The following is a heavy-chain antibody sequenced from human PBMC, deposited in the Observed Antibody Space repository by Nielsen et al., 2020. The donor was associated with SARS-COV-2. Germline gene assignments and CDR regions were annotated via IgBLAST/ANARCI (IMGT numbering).Heavy chain of an antibody. D-gene: IGHD3-10*01. Sequence: WIRQPPGKGLEWIGEINHSGSTNYNPSLKSRVTISVDTSKNQFSLKLSSVTAADTAVYYCARTLGRQALPLWFGESHTDCWGQGTLVTVSS. CDR3: ARTLGRQALPLWFGESHTDC. J-gene: IGHJ4*02. V-gene: IGHV4-34*01. CDR2: INHSGST.